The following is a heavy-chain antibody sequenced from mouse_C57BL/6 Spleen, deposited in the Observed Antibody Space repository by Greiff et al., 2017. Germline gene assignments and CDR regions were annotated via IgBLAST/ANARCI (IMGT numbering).Heavy chain of an antibody. CDR3: ARSDYYYGSSPYFDY. Sequence: QVQLQQPGAELVRPGSSVKLSCKASGYTFTSYWMHWVKQRPIQGLEWIGNIDPSDSETHYNQKFKDKATLTVDKSSSTAYMQLSSLTSEDSAVYYCARSDYYYGSSPYFDYWGQGTTLTVSS. V-gene: IGHV1-52*01. D-gene: IGHD1-1*01. J-gene: IGHJ2*01. CDR1: GYTFTSYW. CDR2: IDPSDSET.